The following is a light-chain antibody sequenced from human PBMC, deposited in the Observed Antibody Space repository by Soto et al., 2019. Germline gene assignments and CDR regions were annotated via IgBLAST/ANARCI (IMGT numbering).Light chain of an antibody. V-gene: IGKV3-20*01. J-gene: IGKJ2*01. CDR1: QSVSSNY. Sequence: EIVLTQSPGTLSLSPGERATLSCRASQSVSSNYLAWHQQKPGQAPGLLIYGASSRAAGISGRVSGSGSGTDFTLTISRLEPGDFAVYYCQQYGSSPYTFGQGTKLEIK. CDR3: QQYGSSPYT. CDR2: GAS.